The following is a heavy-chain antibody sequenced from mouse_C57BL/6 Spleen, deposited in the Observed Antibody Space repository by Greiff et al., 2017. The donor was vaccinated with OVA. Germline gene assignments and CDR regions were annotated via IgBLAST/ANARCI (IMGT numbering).Heavy chain of an antibody. CDR3: ASGDYYYGLAY. CDR1: GYTFTDYY. V-gene: IGHV1-76*01. J-gene: IGHJ3*01. Sequence: QVQLQQSGAELVRPGASVKLSCKASGYTFTDYYINWVKQRPGQGLEWIARIYPGSGNTYYNEKFKGKATLTAEKSSSTAYMQLSSLTSEDSAVYFCASGDYYYGLAYWGQGTLVTVSA. D-gene: IGHD1-1*01. CDR2: IYPGSGNT.